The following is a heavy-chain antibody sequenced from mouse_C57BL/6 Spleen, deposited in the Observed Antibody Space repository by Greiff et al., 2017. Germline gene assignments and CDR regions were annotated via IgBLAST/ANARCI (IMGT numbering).Heavy chain of an antibody. CDR2: INPSNGGT. Sequence: QVQLQQSGTELVKPGASVKLSCTASGYTFTSYWMHWVKQRPGQGLEWIGNINPSNGGTNYNEKFKSKATLTVDKSSSTAYMQLSSLTSEESAVYYCASEGNYASSYAMDYWGQGTSVTVSS. CDR1: GYTFTSYW. CDR3: ASEGNYASSYAMDY. J-gene: IGHJ4*01. V-gene: IGHV1-53*01. D-gene: IGHD1-1*01.